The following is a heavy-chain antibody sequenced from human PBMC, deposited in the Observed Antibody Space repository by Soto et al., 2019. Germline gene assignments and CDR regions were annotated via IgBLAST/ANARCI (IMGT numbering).Heavy chain of an antibody. V-gene: IGHV4-31*03. CDR2: IYYSGST. Sequence: SETLSLTCTVYGGSISSGGYYWSWIRQHPGKGLEWIGYIYYSGSTYYNPSLKSRVTISVDTSKNQFSLKLSSVTAADTAVYYCAGSRNLGYCSGGSGPLNRFAPSGQGTLVTVSS. D-gene: IGHD2-15*01. J-gene: IGHJ5*02. CDR3: AGSRNLGYCSGGSGPLNRFAP. CDR1: GGSISSGGYY.